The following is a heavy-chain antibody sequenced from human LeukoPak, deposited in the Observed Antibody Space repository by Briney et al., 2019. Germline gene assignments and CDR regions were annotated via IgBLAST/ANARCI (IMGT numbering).Heavy chain of an antibody. J-gene: IGHJ4*02. CDR1: GGSFSGYY. CDR2: INHSGGT. CDR3: ARTSQDTVVVVAASFDY. D-gene: IGHD2-15*01. Sequence: SETLSLTCAVYGGSFSGYYWSWIRQPPGKGLEWIGEINHSGGTNYNPSLKSRVTISVDTSKNQFSLKLSSVTAADTAVYYCARTSQDTVVVVAASFDYWGQGTLVTVSS. V-gene: IGHV4-34*01.